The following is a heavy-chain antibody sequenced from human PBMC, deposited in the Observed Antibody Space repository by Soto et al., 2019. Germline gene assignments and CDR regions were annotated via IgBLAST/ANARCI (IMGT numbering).Heavy chain of an antibody. Sequence: SETLSLTCTVSGGSISSYFYIWVRQPPGKGLEWIGSVYYTGTTDYNPSLKSRVTISVDTSKTQFSLNLRSVTAADTAVYYCARDLSAVPRAFDYWGRGTLVTVSS. CDR1: GGSISSYF. V-gene: IGHV4-59*01. CDR2: VYYTGTT. J-gene: IGHJ4*02. CDR3: ARDLSAVPRAFDY. D-gene: IGHD6-13*01.